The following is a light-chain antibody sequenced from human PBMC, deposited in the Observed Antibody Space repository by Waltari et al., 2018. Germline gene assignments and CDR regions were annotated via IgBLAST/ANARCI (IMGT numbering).Light chain of an antibody. CDR1: SSDVGGFNY. V-gene: IGLV2-14*01. CDR3: SSFTSSSVYV. CDR2: EVS. J-gene: IGLJ1*01. Sequence: QSALTQPASVSGSPGPSITIPCTGTSSDVGGFNYFPWYQQHPGKAPKLMIYEVSTRPSGVSSRFSGSKSGNTASLTISGLQAEDESDYYCSSFTSSSVYVFGTGTKVTVL.